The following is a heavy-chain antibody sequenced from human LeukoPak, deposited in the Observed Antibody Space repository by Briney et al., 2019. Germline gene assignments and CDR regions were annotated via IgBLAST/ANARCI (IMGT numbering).Heavy chain of an antibody. V-gene: IGHV3-74*01. CDR2: ISSDGETT. J-gene: IGHJ4*02. Sequence: GGSLRLSCAASGLIFSNYWMHWVRQAPGKGLVWVSGISSDGETTVYADSLKGRFTISRDNSKNTLYLQMNSLRAEDTAVYYCAKGGSSLYFFDYWGQGTLVTVSS. CDR1: GLIFSNYW. D-gene: IGHD1-26*01. CDR3: AKGGSSLYFFDY.